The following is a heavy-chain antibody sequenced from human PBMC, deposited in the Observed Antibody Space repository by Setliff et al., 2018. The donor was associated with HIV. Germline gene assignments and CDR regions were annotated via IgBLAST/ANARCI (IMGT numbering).Heavy chain of an antibody. CDR2: IYYSGST. CDR3: ASDLSQPHVVVTPLDACDI. V-gene: IGHV4-39*07. CDR1: GGSISSSSYY. Sequence: SETLSLTCTVSGGSISSSSYYWGRIRQPPGQGLEWIGSIYYSGSTYYNPSLKSRVPISVATSKNQFSLKLSSVTDADTAVYYCASDLSQPHVVVTPLDACDIWGQGTMVTVSS. D-gene: IGHD2-21*01. J-gene: IGHJ3*02.